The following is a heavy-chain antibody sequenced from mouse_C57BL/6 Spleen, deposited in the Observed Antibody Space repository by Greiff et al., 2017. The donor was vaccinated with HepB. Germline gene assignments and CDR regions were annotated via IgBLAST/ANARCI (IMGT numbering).Heavy chain of an antibody. D-gene: IGHD2-2*01. CDR1: GYTFTSYW. Sequence: VQLQQSGAELVKPGASVKMSCKASGYTFTSYWITWVKQRPGQGLEWIGDIYPGSGSTNYNEKFKRKATLTVDTSSSTAYMQLSSLTSEESAVYYCARRGLVAWFAYWGQGTLVTVSA. J-gene: IGHJ3*01. CDR2: IYPGSGST. CDR3: ARRGLVAWFAY. V-gene: IGHV1-55*01.